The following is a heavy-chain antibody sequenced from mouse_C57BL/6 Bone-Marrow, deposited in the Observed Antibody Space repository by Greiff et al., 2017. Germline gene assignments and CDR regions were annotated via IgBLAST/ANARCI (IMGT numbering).Heavy chain of an antibody. CDR2: IYPRDGST. Sequence: VMLVESGPELVKPGASVKLSCKASGYTFTSYDINWVKQRPGQGLEWIGWIYPRDGSTKYNEKFKGKATLTVDTSSSTAYMELHSLTSEDSAVYFCARRRDYDGTGFDYWGQGTTLTVSS. CDR3: ARRRDYDGTGFDY. J-gene: IGHJ2*01. CDR1: GYTFTSYD. V-gene: IGHV1-85*01. D-gene: IGHD2-4*01.